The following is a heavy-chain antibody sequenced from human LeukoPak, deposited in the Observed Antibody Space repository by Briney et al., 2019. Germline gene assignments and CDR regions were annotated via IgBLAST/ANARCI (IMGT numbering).Heavy chain of an antibody. CDR1: GFTSSNAW. CDR3: ARDSGSYYYYYYMDV. CDR2: ISSSSSYI. J-gene: IGHJ6*03. D-gene: IGHD1-26*01. Sequence: GGSLRLSCAASGFTSSNAWMNWVRQAPGKGLEWVSSISSSSSYIYYADSVKGRFTISRDNAKNSLYLQMNSLRAEDTAVYYCARDSGSYYYYYYMDVWGKGTTVTVSS. V-gene: IGHV3-21*01.